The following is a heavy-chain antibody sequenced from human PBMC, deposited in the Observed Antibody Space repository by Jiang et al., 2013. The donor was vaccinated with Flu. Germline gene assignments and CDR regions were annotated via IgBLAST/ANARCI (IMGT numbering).Heavy chain of an antibody. D-gene: IGHD2-2*01. V-gene: IGHV6-1*01. Sequence: QTLSLTCAISGDSVSSNSGTWNWIRQSPSRGLEWLGRTYYRSKWYNDYAVSVKSRITINPDTSKNQFSLQLNSVTPEDTAVYYCAREPQVPGQLVSAPLDYWGQGTLVTVSS. CDR1: GDSVSSNSGT. J-gene: IGHJ4*02. CDR2: TYYRSKWYN. CDR3: AREPQVPGQLVSAPLDY.